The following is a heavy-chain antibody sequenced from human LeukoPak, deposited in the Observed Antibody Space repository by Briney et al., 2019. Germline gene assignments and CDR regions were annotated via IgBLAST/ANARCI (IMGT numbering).Heavy chain of an antibody. CDR2: IFYSGST. CDR1: GGSINSYY. CDR3: ARHKSAWGHYFDY. Sequence: SETLSLTCTVSGGSINSYYWSWIRQPPGKGLEWIGHIFYSGSTDYNPSLRSRVTMSVDTYKNQFSLKLSSMTAADTAVYYCARHKSAWGHYFDYWGQGTLVTDSS. J-gene: IGHJ4*02. D-gene: IGHD3-16*01. V-gene: IGHV4-59*08.